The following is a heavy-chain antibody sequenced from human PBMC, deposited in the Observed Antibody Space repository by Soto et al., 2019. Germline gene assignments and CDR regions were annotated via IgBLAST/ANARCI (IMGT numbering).Heavy chain of an antibody. J-gene: IGHJ4*02. V-gene: IGHV3-49*04. CDR1: GFTFGAYA. CDR3: TRGPPVVEITTDYFDY. CDR2: TRSKAYSGTT. D-gene: IGHD3-22*01. Sequence: DVQLVEFGGGLVQPGRSLRLSCSGSGFTFGAYALNWVRQAPGKGLEWLGLTRSKAYSGTTEYAASGMGRFTIARDDSRSIAYLQMNGLTTEDTGVYFCTRGPPVVEITTDYFDYWGQGTLGTVAS.